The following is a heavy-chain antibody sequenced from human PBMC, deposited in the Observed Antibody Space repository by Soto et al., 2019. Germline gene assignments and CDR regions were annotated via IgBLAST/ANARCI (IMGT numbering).Heavy chain of an antibody. J-gene: IGHJ4*02. V-gene: IGHV4-61*08. CDR3: ARGPAYIDGWRTFDL. Sequence: SETLSLTCTVSDDSFRGAEYYWSWIRQPLGKGPEWIGYTYYNGDTKYNPALRSRVTMSEDTSKNQFSLRLSSVTAADTAVYFCARGPAYIDGWRTFDLWRRGILVTVSS. D-gene: IGHD6-19*01. CDR2: TYYNGDT. CDR1: DDSFRGAEYY.